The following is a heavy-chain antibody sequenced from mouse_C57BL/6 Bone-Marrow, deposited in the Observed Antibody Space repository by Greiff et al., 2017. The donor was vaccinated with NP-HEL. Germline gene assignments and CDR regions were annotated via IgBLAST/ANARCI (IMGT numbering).Heavy chain of an antibody. CDR1: GFTFSNYW. Sequence: EVKLMESGGGLVQPGGSMKLSCVASGFTFSNYWMNWVRQSPEKGLEWVAQIRLKSDNYATHYAESVKGRFTISRDDSKSSVYLQMNNLRAEDTGIYYCTGLKGYYAMDYWGQGTSVTVSS. CDR3: TGLKGYYAMDY. CDR2: IRLKSDNYAT. J-gene: IGHJ4*01. V-gene: IGHV6-3*01.